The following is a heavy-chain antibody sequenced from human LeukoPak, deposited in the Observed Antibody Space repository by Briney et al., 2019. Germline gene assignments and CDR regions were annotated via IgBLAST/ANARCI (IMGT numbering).Heavy chain of an antibody. V-gene: IGHV4-59*01. Sequence: SETLSLTCTVSGGSISSYYWSWIRQPPGKGLEWIGYIYYSGSTNYNPSLKSRVTISGDTSKNQFSLKLSSVTAADTAVYYCARGDSSSWYYFDYWGQGTLVTVSS. CDR3: ARGDSSSWYYFDY. CDR1: GGSISSYY. CDR2: IYYSGST. J-gene: IGHJ4*02. D-gene: IGHD6-13*01.